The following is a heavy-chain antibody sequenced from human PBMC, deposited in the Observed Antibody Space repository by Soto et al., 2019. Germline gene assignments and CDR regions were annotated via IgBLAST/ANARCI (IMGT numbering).Heavy chain of an antibody. Sequence: SDTLSLTCAVYGGFVSSGTYYWSWIRQPPGKGLEWIGEMSHSGGTHFNPSLKSRVTISVDTSKNQFSLKMSSVTAADTALYYCARVERGTATTVVDAFDIWGPGTMVTV. D-gene: IGHD1-1*01. V-gene: IGHV4-61*01. J-gene: IGHJ3*02. CDR3: ARVERGTATTVVDAFDI. CDR2: MSHSGGT. CDR1: GGFVSSGTYY.